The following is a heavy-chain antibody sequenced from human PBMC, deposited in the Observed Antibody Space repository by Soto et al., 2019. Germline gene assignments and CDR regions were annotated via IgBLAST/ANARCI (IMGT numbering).Heavy chain of an antibody. J-gene: IGHJ4*02. V-gene: IGHV4-31*03. CDR2: IYYSGST. CDR3: ARXLGAEHYYGSGSYYFDY. CDR1: GGSISSGGYY. D-gene: IGHD3-10*01. Sequence: SETLSLTCTVSGGSISSGGYYWSWIRQHPGKGLEWIGYIYYSGSTYYNPSLKSRVTISVDTSKNQFSLKLSSVTAADTAVYYCARXLGAEHYYGSGSYYFDYWGQGTLVTVSS.